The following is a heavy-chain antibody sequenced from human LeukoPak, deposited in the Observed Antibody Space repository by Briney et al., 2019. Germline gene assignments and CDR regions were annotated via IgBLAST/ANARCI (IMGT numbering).Heavy chain of an antibody. D-gene: IGHD3-9*01. J-gene: IGHJ4*02. Sequence: ASVKVSCKASGYTFTSYATNWVRQAPGQGLEWMGWINTNTGNPTYAQGFTGRFVFSLDTSVSTAYLQISSLKAEDTAVYYCARDLRYYDILTGYPTAFDYWGQGTLVTVSS. CDR2: INTNTGNP. CDR1: GYTFTSYA. CDR3: ARDLRYYDILTGYPTAFDY. V-gene: IGHV7-4-1*02.